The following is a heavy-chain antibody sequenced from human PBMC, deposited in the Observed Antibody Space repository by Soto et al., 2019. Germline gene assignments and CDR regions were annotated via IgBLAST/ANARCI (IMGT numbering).Heavy chain of an antibody. CDR3: ARSIAVAGTGSCWFDP. Sequence: SETLSLTCTVSGGSISSYYWSWIRQPPGKGLEWIGYVYYSGSTNYNPSLKSRVTISVDTSKNQFSLKLSSVTAADTAVYYCARSIAVAGTGSCWFDPWGQGTLVTVSS. D-gene: IGHD6-19*01. J-gene: IGHJ5*02. V-gene: IGHV4-59*01. CDR2: VYYSGST. CDR1: GGSISSYY.